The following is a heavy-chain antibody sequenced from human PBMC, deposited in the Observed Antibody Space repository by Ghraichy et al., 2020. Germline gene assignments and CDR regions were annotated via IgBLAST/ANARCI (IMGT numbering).Heavy chain of an antibody. CDR2: ISAGGGST. D-gene: IGHD3-16*01. CDR1: GFTFSSYA. CDR3: AKVNITYSTDAYDY. V-gene: IGHV3-23*01. Sequence: GGSLRLSCAASGFTFSSYAMSWVRQAPGKGLEWVSGISAGGGSTYYADSVKGRFTISRDNSRNTVYLQMNSLRVEDTAVYYCAKVNITYSTDAYDYWGQGTLVTVSS. J-gene: IGHJ4*02.